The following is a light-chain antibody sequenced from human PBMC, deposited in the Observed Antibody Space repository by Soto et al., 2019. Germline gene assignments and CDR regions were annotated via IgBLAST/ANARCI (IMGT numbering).Light chain of an antibody. CDR1: SSDVGSNNR. CDR3: CSFTSANTYV. J-gene: IGLJ1*01. V-gene: IGLV2-18*02. Sequence: QSVLTQPPSVSGSPGQSVTISCTGTSSDVGSNNRVSWYQQPPGTVPKVMIYEVSNRPSGVPDRFSGSKSGNTASLTISRLQAEDEADYYCCSFTSANTYVFGTRTKVTVL. CDR2: EVS.